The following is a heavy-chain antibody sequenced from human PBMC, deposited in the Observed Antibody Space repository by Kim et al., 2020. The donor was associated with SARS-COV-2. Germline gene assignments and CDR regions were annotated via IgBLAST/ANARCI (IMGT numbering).Heavy chain of an antibody. D-gene: IGHD3-3*01. CDR3: ARVSFAVVAYYYMDV. Sequence: DSVKGRFAITRDNAKNSLYLHVNSLRAEDTAIYYCARVSFAVVAYYYMDVWGKGTTVTVSS. J-gene: IGHJ6*03. V-gene: IGHV3-48*03.